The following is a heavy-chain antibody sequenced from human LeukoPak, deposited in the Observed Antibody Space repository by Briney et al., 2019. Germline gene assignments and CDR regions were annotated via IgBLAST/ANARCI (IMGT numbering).Heavy chain of an antibody. Sequence: SQTLSLTCTVSGASTSSGSYYWSWIRQPAGMGLEWIGRFYTSGITKYNPSLKSRVTISLDTSKNQFSLKLSSVTAADTAVYYCARVYYAYPRWAGALDIWGQGTMVTVSS. CDR1: GASTSSGSYY. J-gene: IGHJ3*02. CDR2: FYTSGIT. V-gene: IGHV4-61*02. CDR3: ARVYYAYPRWAGALDI. D-gene: IGHD3-22*01.